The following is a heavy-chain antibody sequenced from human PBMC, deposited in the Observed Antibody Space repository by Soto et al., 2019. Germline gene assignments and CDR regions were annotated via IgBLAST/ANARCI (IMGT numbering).Heavy chain of an antibody. CDR1: GYSFTRFG. CDR2: ISTYNGNT. V-gene: IGHV1-18*01. J-gene: IGHJ4*02. CDR3: SRDPQYSTSPRVFDY. D-gene: IGHD6-6*01. Sequence: QVQLLQSGAEVKKPGASVRVSCKASGYSFTRFGISWVRQAPGQGLEWVGRISTYNGNTKYAQKLQGSVPVSTDTSTSTAYMELRSLRSDDTAVYYCSRDPQYSTSPRVFDYWGQGTLLTVSS.